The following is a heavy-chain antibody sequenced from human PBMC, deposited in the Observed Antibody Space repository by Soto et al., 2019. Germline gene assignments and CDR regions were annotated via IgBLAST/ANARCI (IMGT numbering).Heavy chain of an antibody. V-gene: IGHV1-8*01. CDR2: MNPNSGNT. Sequence: ASVKVSCKASGYTFTSYDINWVRQATGQGLEWMGWMNPNSGNTGYAQKFQGRVTMTRNTSISTAYMELSSLRSEDTAVYYCARCPLYYDILTGYYIGAFDIWGQGTMVTVSS. CDR3: ARCPLYYDILTGYYIGAFDI. J-gene: IGHJ3*02. D-gene: IGHD3-9*01. CDR1: GYTFTSYD.